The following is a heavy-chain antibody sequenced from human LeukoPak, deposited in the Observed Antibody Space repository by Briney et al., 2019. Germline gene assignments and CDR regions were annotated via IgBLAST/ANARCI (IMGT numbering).Heavy chain of an antibody. CDR2: IHYSGST. D-gene: IGHD3-22*01. V-gene: IGHV4-30-4*08. Sequence: SQTLSLTCTVSGGSISSGDYYWSWIRQPPGKGLEWIGYIHYSGSTYYNPSLKSRVTISVDTSKNQFSLKLSSVTAADTAVYYCARAPYYYDSSGYPFDYWGQGTLVTVSS. J-gene: IGHJ4*02. CDR1: GGSISSGDYY. CDR3: ARAPYYYDSSGYPFDY.